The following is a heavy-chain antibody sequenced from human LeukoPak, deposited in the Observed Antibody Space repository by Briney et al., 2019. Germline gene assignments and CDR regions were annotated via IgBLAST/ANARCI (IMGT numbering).Heavy chain of an antibody. J-gene: IGHJ4*02. V-gene: IGHV3-7*01. Sequence: GGSLRLSCAASGFTFSSYWMSWVRQAPGKGLEWVANIKQDGSEKYYVDSVKGRFTISRDNAKNSLYLQMNSLRAEDTAVYYCAREGGGNYYDSSGYYCNDYWGQGTLVTVSS. CDR3: AREGGGNYYDSSGYYCNDY. CDR1: GFTFSSYW. D-gene: IGHD3-22*01. CDR2: IKQDGSEK.